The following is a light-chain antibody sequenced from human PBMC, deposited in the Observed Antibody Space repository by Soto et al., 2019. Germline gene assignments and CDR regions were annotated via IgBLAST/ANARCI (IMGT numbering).Light chain of an antibody. Sequence: QSALTQPASVSGSPGQSITISCTGSSSDIGRYNYVSWYQQLPGKAPKLIIYEVSNRPSGVSNRFSGSKSGNTASLTISGLQAEDEADYYCSSYTSSSTLYVFGTGTKLTVL. V-gene: IGLV2-14*03. CDR2: EVS. CDR3: SSYTSSSTLYV. J-gene: IGLJ1*01. CDR1: SSDIGRYNY.